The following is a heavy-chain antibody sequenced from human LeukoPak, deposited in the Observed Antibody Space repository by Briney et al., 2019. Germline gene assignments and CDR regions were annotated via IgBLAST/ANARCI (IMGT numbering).Heavy chain of an antibody. J-gene: IGHJ6*02. V-gene: IGHV1-69*13. CDR3: ARDYSGSYTGYYYYGMDV. D-gene: IGHD1-26*01. Sequence: SVKVSCKASGGTFSSYAISWVRQAPGQGLEWMGGIIPIFGTANYAQKFQGRVTITADESTSTAYMELSSLRSEDTAVYYCARDYSGSYTGYYYYGMDVWGHGTTVTVSS. CDR1: GGTFSSYA. CDR2: IIPIFGTA.